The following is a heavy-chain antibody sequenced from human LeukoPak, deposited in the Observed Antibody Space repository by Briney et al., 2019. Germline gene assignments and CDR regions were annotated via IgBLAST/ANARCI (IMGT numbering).Heavy chain of an antibody. CDR3: ARQYGSGSYYNVLRLDY. V-gene: IGHV4-30-4*01. CDR2: IYYSGSI. D-gene: IGHD3-10*01. CDR1: GGSISSGDYY. J-gene: IGHJ4*02. Sequence: SETLSLTCTVSGGSISSGDYYWSWIRQPTGKGLEWIGNIYYSGSIYYNPSLKSRVTMSVDTSKNQFSLKLSSVTAADTAVYYCARQYGSGSYYNVLRLDYWGQGTLVTVSS.